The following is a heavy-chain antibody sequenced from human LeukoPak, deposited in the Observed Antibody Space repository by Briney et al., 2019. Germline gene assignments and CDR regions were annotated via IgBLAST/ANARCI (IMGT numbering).Heavy chain of an antibody. CDR1: GFTFSDYT. J-gene: IGHJ4*02. Sequence: GGSLRLSCAASGFTFSDYTMSWARQAPGKGLEWVSSITPRGDYIYYADSLKGRFTISRDNAKNSLYLQMSSLRAEDTAVYYCVRHRTASDYWGQGALVTVSS. D-gene: IGHD1-1*01. V-gene: IGHV3-21*01. CDR3: VRHRTASDY. CDR2: ITPRGDYI.